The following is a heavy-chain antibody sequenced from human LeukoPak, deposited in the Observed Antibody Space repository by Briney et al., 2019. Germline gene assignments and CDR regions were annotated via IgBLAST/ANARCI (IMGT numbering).Heavy chain of an antibody. CDR1: GFTFSSYG. D-gene: IGHD2-2*01. J-gene: IGHJ4*02. V-gene: IGHV3-30*18. CDR2: ISYDGSNK. Sequence: GGSLRLSWAGSGFTFSSYGMHWVRQAPGKGLGWVAVISYDGSNKYYADSVKGRFTISRDNSKNTLYLQMNSLRAEDTAVYYCAKDRELGYCSSTSCYGSDYWGQGTLVTVSS. CDR3: AKDRELGYCSSTSCYGSDY.